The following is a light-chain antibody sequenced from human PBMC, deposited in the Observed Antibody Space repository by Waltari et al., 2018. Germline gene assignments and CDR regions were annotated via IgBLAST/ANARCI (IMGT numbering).Light chain of an antibody. CDR3: QSWVGKVV. CDR1: NLGEKF. CDR2: QDF. Sequence: YDLTQPPSVSVSPGQTATITCYGDNLGEKFVSWYQQRPGQSPFLVIYQDFKRPSGIPERFSGSNSGNTATLTISGAQAMDEADFYCQSWVGKVVFGGWTKLTV. J-gene: IGLJ2*01. V-gene: IGLV3-1*01.